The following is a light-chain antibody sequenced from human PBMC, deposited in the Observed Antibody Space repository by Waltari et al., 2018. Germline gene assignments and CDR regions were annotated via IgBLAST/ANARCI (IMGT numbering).Light chain of an antibody. CDR1: SSNIGDSA. CDR3: AAWDISLNNLL. Sequence: QSALTQPPSVSGAPRQRVTISCSGTSSNIGDSAVNWYQQLPVKPPKLVIYYDDLVPSGVSDRFSGSKSGSSASLAISGLQSEDEAVYFCAAWDISLNNLLFGGGTKLTVL. V-gene: IGLV1-36*01. CDR2: YDD. J-gene: IGLJ2*01.